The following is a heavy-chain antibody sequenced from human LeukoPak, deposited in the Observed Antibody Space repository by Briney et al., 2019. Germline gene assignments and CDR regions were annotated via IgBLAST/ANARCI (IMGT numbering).Heavy chain of an antibody. CDR2: IYTSGST. CDR3: ARMVVVVAATLYYFDY. J-gene: IGHJ4*02. V-gene: IGHV4-61*02. CDR1: GGSISSGSYY. D-gene: IGHD2-15*01. Sequence: PSQPLSLTCTVSGGSISSGSYYWSWIRQPAGKGLEWIGRIYTSGSTNYNPSLKSRVTISVDTSKNQFSLKLRSVTAADTAVYYCARMVVVVAATLYYFDYWGQGTLVTVSS.